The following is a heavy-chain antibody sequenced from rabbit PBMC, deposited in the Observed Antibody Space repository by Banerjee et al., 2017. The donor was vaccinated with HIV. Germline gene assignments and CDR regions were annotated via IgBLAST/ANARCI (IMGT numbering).Heavy chain of an antibody. J-gene: IGHJ6*01. D-gene: IGHD8-1*01. CDR1: GFSFRSTYW. CDR2: IYGGSHGNH. Sequence: QELLVESGGGLVTIGGFMTLTCTVSGFSFRSTYWICWVRQAPGNGLEWIACIYGGSHGNHYYASWAKGRFTISKTSSTTVTVQMTSLTAADTATYFCARVEYAGYAGYGYFDLWGPGTLVTIS. CDR3: ARVEYAGYAGYGYFDL. V-gene: IGHV1S45*01.